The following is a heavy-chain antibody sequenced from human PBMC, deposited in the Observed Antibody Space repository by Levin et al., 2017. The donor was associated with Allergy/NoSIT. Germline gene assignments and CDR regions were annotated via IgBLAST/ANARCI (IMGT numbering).Heavy chain of an antibody. Sequence: GGSLRLSCAASGFIFSNYAMNWVRQAPGKGLEWVAGISGGGATTHYVDSVKGRFTISRDHSKSTLYLQMSSLRPDDTALYYCAKSGRTTWSVDSWGQGTLVTVSS. CDR1: GFIFSNYA. CDR3: AKSGRTTWSVDS. CDR2: ISGGGATT. D-gene: IGHD1-14*01. V-gene: IGHV3-23*01. J-gene: IGHJ4*02.